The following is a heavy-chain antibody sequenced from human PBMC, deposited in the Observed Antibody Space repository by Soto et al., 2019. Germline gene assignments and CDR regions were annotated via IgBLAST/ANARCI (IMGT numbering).Heavy chain of an antibody. J-gene: IGHJ4*02. CDR1: GGSVSSSNYY. CDR3: ARLEGLATISYYFDF. Sequence: SETLSLTCIVSGGSVSSSNYYLGWVRQSPGKGLEWIGSIYYSGNTYYNPSLESRVTISVDKSNNEFSLKVISVTAADTAVYYCARLEGLATISYYFDFWGQGSLVTVSS. D-gene: IGHD3-9*01. CDR2: IYYSGNT. V-gene: IGHV4-39*01.